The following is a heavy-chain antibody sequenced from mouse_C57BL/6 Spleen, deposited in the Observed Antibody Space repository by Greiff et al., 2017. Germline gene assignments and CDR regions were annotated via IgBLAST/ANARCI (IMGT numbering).Heavy chain of an antibody. CDR2: ISNGGGST. CDR3: ARHVPYGNYDYYAMDY. Sequence: EVMLVESGGGLVQPGGSLKLSCAASGFTFSDYYMYWVRQTPEKRLEWVAYISNGGGSTYYPDTVKGRFTISRDNAKNTLYLQMGRLKSEDTAMYYCARHVPYGNYDYYAMDYWGQGTSVTVSS. V-gene: IGHV5-12*01. D-gene: IGHD2-1*01. CDR1: GFTFSDYY. J-gene: IGHJ4*01.